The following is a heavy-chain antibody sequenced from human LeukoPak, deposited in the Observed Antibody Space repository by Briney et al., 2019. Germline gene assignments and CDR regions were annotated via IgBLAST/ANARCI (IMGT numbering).Heavy chain of an antibody. Sequence: SETLSLTCAVYGGSFSGYYWSWIRQPPGKGLECIGEINHSGSTNYNPSLKSRVTISADTSKNQFSLKLSSVTAADTAVYYCARGKSIAARPRNGADSVRNWFDPWGQGTLVTVSS. J-gene: IGHJ5*02. V-gene: IGHV4-34*01. CDR3: ARGKSIAARPRNGADSVRNWFDP. D-gene: IGHD6-6*01. CDR2: INHSGST. CDR1: GGSFSGYY.